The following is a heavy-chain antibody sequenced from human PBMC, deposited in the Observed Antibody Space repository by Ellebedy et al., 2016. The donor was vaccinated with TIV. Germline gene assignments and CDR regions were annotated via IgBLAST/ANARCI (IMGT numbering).Heavy chain of an antibody. V-gene: IGHV4-38-2*02. D-gene: IGHD3-10*01. CDR1: DYSISSAYY. CDR3: ARSAPQSGVDAFDI. CDR2: IPHSGIT. J-gene: IGHJ3*02. Sequence: MPSETLSLTCTVSDYSISSAYYWGWIRQPLGKGLEWIGSIPHSGITYYNPSLMSRLTISIDTSKNQFSLKLNSVTAADTAVYYCARSAPQSGVDAFDIWGQGSLVTVSS.